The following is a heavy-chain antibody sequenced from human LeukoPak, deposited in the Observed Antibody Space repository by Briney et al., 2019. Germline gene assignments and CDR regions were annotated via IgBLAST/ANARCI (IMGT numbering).Heavy chain of an antibody. V-gene: IGHV1-2*02. CDR2: INPISGGT. CDR1: GYTFAGYY. D-gene: IGHD1-26*01. Sequence: GASVKVSCKASGYTFAGYYMHWVRQAPGQGLQWMGWINPISGGTDYAEKFQGRVTMTRDTSTSTVYMEVSSLRSEDTAVYYCASLGWESAWWGQGTLVTVSS. J-gene: IGHJ4*02. CDR3: ASLGWESAW.